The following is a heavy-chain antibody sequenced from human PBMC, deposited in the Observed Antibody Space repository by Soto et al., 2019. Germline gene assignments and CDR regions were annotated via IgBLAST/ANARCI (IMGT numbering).Heavy chain of an antibody. J-gene: IGHJ4*02. D-gene: IGHD2-15*01. CDR1: GFSLSTSGVG. Sequence: VSGPTLVNPTQTLTLTCTFSGFSLSTSGVGVGWIRQPPGKALEWLALIYWNDDKRYSPSLKSRLTITEDTSKNQVVLTMTNMDPVDTATYYCAHRRGMFGRHCSGGSCYGGYFDYWGQGTLVTVSS. V-gene: IGHV2-5*01. CDR3: AHRRGMFGRHCSGGSCYGGYFDY. CDR2: IYWNDDK.